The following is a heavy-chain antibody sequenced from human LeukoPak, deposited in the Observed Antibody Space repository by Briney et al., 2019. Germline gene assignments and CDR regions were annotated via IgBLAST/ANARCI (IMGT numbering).Heavy chain of an antibody. J-gene: IGHJ1*01. D-gene: IGHD6-19*01. CDR2: IYPGDSDT. CDR1: GYSFTSYW. CDR3: ARLDSSGWPVPPGYFQH. V-gene: IGHV5-51*01. Sequence: GESLKISCKGSGYSFTSYWIGWVRQMPGKGLEWMGIIYPGDSDTRYSPSFQGQVTISADKSISTAYLQWSSLKASDTAMYYCARLDSSGWPVPPGYFQHWGQGTLVTVSS.